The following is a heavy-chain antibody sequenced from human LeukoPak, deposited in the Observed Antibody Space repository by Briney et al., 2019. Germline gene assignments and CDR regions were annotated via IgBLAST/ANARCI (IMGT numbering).Heavy chain of an antibody. V-gene: IGHV3-53*01. CDR1: GFTVSSNY. Sequence: PGGYLRLSCAASGFTVSSNYMSWVRQAPGKGLEWVSVIYSGGSTYYADSVKGRFTISRDNSKNTLYLQMNSLRAEDTAVYYCASRNYYDSSGLLDYWGQGTLVTVSS. CDR3: ASRNYYDSSGLLDY. CDR2: IYSGGST. J-gene: IGHJ4*02. D-gene: IGHD3-22*01.